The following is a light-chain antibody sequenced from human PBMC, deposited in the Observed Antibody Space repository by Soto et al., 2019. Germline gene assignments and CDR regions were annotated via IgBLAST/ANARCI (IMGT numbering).Light chain of an antibody. V-gene: IGKV1-5*01. CDR3: QQYNSYMYT. Sequence: DIQMTQSPSTLSASVGDRVTITCRASQSISSWLAWYQQKPGRAPKLLIYGASNLESAVPSRFRGSGSGTQFTLTISSLQPDDSATYYCQQYNSYMYTFGQGTKVDIK. CDR1: QSISSW. J-gene: IGKJ2*01. CDR2: GAS.